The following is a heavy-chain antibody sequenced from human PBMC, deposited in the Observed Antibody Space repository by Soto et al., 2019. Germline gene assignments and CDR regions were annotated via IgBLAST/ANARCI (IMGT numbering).Heavy chain of an antibody. J-gene: IGHJ6*03. Sequence: QVQLVQSGAEVKKPGASVKVSCKASGYTFTSYGISWVRQAPGQGLEWMGWISAYNGNTNYAQKLQGRVTMTTDAARSTAYMELRSLRSDDTAVYYCARGIVATNYSSYMDVWGKGPTVTVSS. CDR3: ARGIVATNYSSYMDV. CDR2: ISAYNGNT. D-gene: IGHD5-12*01. CDR1: GYTFTSYG. V-gene: IGHV1-18*01.